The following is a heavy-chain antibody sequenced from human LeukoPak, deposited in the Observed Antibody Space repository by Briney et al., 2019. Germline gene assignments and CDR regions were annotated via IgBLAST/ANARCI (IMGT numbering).Heavy chain of an antibody. Sequence: GGSLRLSCAASGFTFSSHGMHWVRQAPGKGLEWVAVIWYDGSYKYYADSVKGRFTISRDNSNSTLYLQMNSLRAEDTAVYCCARDKSTSCYYFDYWGQGTLVTVSS. J-gene: IGHJ4*02. CDR2: IWYDGSYK. CDR1: GFTFSSHG. CDR3: ARDKSTSCYYFDY. V-gene: IGHV3-33*01. D-gene: IGHD2-2*01.